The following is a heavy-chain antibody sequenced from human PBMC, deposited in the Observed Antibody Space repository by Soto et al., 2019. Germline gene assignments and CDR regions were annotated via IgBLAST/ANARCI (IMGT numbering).Heavy chain of an antibody. V-gene: IGHV4-39*01. CDR1: GGSISSSSYY. J-gene: IGHJ4*02. D-gene: IGHD3-22*01. CDR3: ADETYYYDSSGYYENWIFDY. CDR2: IYYSGST. Sequence: TLSLTYTVSGGSISSSSYYWGWIRQPPGKGLEWIGSIYYSGSTYYNPSLKSRVTISVDTSKNQFSLKLSSVTAADTAVYYCADETYYYDSSGYYENWIFDYWRQGTLVTVSS.